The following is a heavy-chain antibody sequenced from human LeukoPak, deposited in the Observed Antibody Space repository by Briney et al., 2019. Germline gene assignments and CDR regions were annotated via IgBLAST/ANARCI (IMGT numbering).Heavy chain of an antibody. Sequence: GRSLRLSCAASGFTFDDYAMHWVRQAPGKGLEWVAVISYDGSNKYYADSVKGRFTISRDNSKNTLYLQMNSLRAEDTAVYYCARVRRERYYYYGMDVWGQGTTVTVSS. V-gene: IGHV3-30*04. J-gene: IGHJ6*02. CDR2: ISYDGSNK. CDR1: GFTFDDYA. CDR3: ARVRRERYYYYGMDV. D-gene: IGHD1-1*01.